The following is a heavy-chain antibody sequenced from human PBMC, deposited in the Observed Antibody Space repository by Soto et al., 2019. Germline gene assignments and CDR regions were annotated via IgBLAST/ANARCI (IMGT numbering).Heavy chain of an antibody. CDR1: GFSRSTSGMR. D-gene: IGHD6-19*01. CDR3: ARVQYSSGWYWFDP. Sequence: SGPTLVNPTQTLTLTCTFSGFSRSTSGMRVSWIRQPPGKALEWLARIDWDDDKFYSTSLKTRLTISKDTSKNQVVLTMTNMEPVDTATYYCARVQYSSGWYWFDPWGQGTLVTVSS. V-gene: IGHV2-70*04. J-gene: IGHJ5*02. CDR2: IDWDDDK.